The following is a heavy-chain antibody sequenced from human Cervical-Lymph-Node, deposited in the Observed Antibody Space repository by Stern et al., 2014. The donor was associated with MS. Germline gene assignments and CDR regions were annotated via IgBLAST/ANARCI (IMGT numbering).Heavy chain of an antibody. CDR2: ISYDGSNK. V-gene: IGHV3-30*04. J-gene: IGHJ4*02. CDR1: GFTFSSYA. Sequence: VQLVESGGGVVQPGRSLRLSCAASGFTFSSYAMHWVRQAPGKGLEWVAVISYDGSNKYYADSVKGRFTISRDNSKNTLYLQMNSLRAEDTAVYYCARENKKRWLQFGYFDYWGQGTLVTVSS. CDR3: ARENKKRWLQFGYFDY. D-gene: IGHD5-24*01.